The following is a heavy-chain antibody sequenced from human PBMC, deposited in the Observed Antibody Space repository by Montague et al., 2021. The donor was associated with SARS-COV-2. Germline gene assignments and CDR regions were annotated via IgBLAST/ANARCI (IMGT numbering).Heavy chain of an antibody. D-gene: IGHD3-10*01. V-gene: IGHV4-34*01. J-gene: IGHJ6*02. CDR2: INHSGST. Sequence: SETLSLTCAVFSGSFRGYYWSWIRQPPGKGLEWIGEINHSGSTTYNPSLESRVSISVDTSNKQFSLKVTSVTAADTAVYYCARLGAITLVRGITKADFSNYGMDVWGQGTTVTVSS. CDR1: SGSFRGYY. CDR3: ARLGAITLVRGITKADFSNYGMDV.